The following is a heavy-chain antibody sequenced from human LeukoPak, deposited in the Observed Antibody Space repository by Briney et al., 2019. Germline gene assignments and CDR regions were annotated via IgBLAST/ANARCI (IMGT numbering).Heavy chain of an antibody. CDR2: IYNSGNT. V-gene: IGHV4-59*01. Sequence: SETLSLTCTVPGGSISSYHWGWIRQPPGKGLECIGYIYNSGNTNYNPSLKSRVTISVDTSKNQLSLELSSATAADTAVYYCARWNEGFDYWGQGTLVTVSS. D-gene: IGHD1-1*01. CDR1: GGSISSYH. J-gene: IGHJ4*02. CDR3: ARWNEGFDY.